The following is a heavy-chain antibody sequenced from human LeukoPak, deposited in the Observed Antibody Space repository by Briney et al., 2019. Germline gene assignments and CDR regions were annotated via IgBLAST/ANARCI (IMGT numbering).Heavy chain of an antibody. CDR3: ARAGSGSWLSYYFDY. CDR1: GYTFTSYY. V-gene: IGHV1-46*01. CDR2: INPSGGST. D-gene: IGHD6-13*01. Sequence: ASVKVSCKASGYTFTSYYMHWVRQAPGQGLEWKGIINPSGGSTSYAQKFQGRVTMTRDTSTSTVYMELSSLRSEDTAVYSCARAGSGSWLSYYFDYWGQGTLVTVSS. J-gene: IGHJ4*02.